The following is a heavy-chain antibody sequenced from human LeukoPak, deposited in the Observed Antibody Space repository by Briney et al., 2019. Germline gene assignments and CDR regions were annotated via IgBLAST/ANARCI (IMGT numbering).Heavy chain of an antibody. J-gene: IGHJ4*02. CDR2: IYYSGST. Sequence: SETLSLTCTVSGGSISSYYWSWIRHPPGKGLEGIGYIYYSGSTNYNPSLKSRVTISVDTSKNQFSLKLSSVTAADTAVYYCARCHYDILTGRYYFDYWGQGTLVTVSS. D-gene: IGHD3-9*01. V-gene: IGHV4-59*01. CDR1: GGSISSYY. CDR3: ARCHYDILTGRYYFDY.